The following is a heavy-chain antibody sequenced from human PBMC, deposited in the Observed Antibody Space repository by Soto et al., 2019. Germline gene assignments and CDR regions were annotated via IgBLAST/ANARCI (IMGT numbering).Heavy chain of an antibody. CDR3: ASCPVVAAQPYYYGMDV. V-gene: IGHV1-69*06. Sequence: QVQLVQSGAEVKKPGSSVKVSCKASGGTFSSYAISWVRQAPGQGLEWMGGIIPIFGTANYAQKFQGRVTITTDKSTSTAYMELSSLRSEDTAVYYGASCPVVAAQPYYYGMDVWGQGTTVTVSS. D-gene: IGHD2-15*01. CDR1: GGTFSSYA. J-gene: IGHJ6*02. CDR2: IIPIFGTA.